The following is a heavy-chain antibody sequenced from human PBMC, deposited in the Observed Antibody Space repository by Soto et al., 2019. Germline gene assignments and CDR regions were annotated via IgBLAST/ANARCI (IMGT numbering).Heavy chain of an antibody. Sequence: QVQLQESGPGLVKPSETLSLTCTVSGGSISSYYWSWIRQPPGKGLEWIGYIYYSGSTNYNPSLQSQVPIPVDTSKNQSSLKLSSVTAADTAVYYCASQVPGPYGSGSYFDYWGQGTLVTVSS. D-gene: IGHD3-10*01. J-gene: IGHJ4*02. V-gene: IGHV4-59*08. CDR2: IYYSGST. CDR1: GGSISSYY. CDR3: ASQVPGPYGSGSYFDY.